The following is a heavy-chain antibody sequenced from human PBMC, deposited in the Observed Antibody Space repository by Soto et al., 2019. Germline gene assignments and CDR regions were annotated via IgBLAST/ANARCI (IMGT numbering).Heavy chain of an antibody. V-gene: IGHV4-4*02. J-gene: IGHJ5*02. CDR1: SGSISSSNW. Sequence: QVQLQESGPGLVKPSGTLSLTCAVSSGSISSSNWWSWVRQPPGKGLEWIGEIYHSGSTNYNPSLKSRVTISVDKSNTQFSLKLSYVTAADTAVYYCARRVREYYDILTGYYTPYNWFDPWGQGTLVTVSS. CDR2: IYHSGST. CDR3: ARRVREYYDILTGYYTPYNWFDP. D-gene: IGHD3-9*01.